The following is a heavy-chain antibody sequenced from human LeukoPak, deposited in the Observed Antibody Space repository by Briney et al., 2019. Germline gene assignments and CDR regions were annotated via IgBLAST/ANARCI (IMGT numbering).Heavy chain of an antibody. V-gene: IGHV4-30-2*01. J-gene: IGHJ4*02. D-gene: IGHD3-10*01. CDR1: GRSISSGDYP. Sequence: SETLSLTCAVSGRSISSGDYPWSWIRQPPGKGLEWIGYIFHTGHTSYNPSLKNRVTISVDMSKNQLSLKLSSVTAADTAVYYCARGFYGSGSQFDYWGQGTLVTVSS. CDR3: ARGFYGSGSQFDY. CDR2: IFHTGHT.